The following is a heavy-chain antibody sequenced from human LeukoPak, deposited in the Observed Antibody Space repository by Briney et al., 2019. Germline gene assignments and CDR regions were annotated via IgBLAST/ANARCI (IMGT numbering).Heavy chain of an antibody. CDR3: ARDREPSGLRYFDWFDP. J-gene: IGHJ5*02. Sequence: GASVKVSCKASGYTFTGYYMHWVRQAPGQGLEWMGWINPNSGGTNYAQKFQGRVTMTRDTSISTAYMELRSLRSDDTAVYYCARDREPSGLRYFDWFDPWGQGTLVTVSS. CDR1: GYTFTGYY. V-gene: IGHV1-2*02. D-gene: IGHD3-9*01. CDR2: INPNSGGT.